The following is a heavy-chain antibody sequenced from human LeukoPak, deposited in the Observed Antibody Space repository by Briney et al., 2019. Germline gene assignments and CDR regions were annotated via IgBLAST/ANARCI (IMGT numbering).Heavy chain of an antibody. Sequence: ASMKVSCKASGYTFTSYDINWVRQDTGQGLEWMGWMNPNSGNTGYAQKFQGRVTMTRNTSISTAYMELSSLRSEDTAVYYCARGIQLWLDHWGQGTLATVSS. V-gene: IGHV1-8*01. CDR1: GYTFTSYD. CDR3: ARGIQLWLDH. D-gene: IGHD5-18*01. J-gene: IGHJ4*02. CDR2: MNPNSGNT.